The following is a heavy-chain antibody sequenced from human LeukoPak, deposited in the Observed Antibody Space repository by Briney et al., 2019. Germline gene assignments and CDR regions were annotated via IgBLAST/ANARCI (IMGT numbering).Heavy chain of an antibody. V-gene: IGHV1-46*01. J-gene: IGHJ4*02. Sequence: ASVKASCKASGYTFTSYYMHWVRQAPGQGLEWMGIINPCGCSTSYAQKFQGRLTMTRDTSTRTVYMKLNSLRSEDTAVYSCARVSPPVGKVGATYIDYWGQGTLVTVSS. CDR2: INPCGCST. D-gene: IGHD1-26*01. CDR1: GYTFTSYY. CDR3: ARVSPPVGKVGATYIDY.